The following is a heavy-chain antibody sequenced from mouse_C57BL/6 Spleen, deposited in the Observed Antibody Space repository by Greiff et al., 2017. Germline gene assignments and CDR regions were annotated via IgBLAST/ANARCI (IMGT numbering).Heavy chain of an antibody. D-gene: IGHD1-1*01. CDR2: ISSGGDYI. CDR1: GFTFSSYA. CDR3: TRGGYYYGSSRGFAY. J-gene: IGHJ3*01. V-gene: IGHV5-9-1*02. Sequence: DVKLVESGEGLVKPGGSLKLSCAASGFTFSSYAMSWVRQTPEKRLEWVAYISSGGDYIYYADTMKGRFTISRDNARNTLYLKMSRLKSEDTAMYYCTRGGYYYGSSRGFAYWGQGTLVTVSA.